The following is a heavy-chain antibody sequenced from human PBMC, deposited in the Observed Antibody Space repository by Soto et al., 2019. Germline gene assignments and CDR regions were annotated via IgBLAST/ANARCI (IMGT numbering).Heavy chain of an antibody. CDR3: AVLAATGQEDYYYYGMDV. V-gene: IGHV1-46*01. CDR2: INPSGGST. J-gene: IGHJ6*02. CDR1: GYTFTSYY. Sequence: QVQLVQSGAEVKKPGASVKVSCKASGYTFTSYYMHWVRQAPGQGLEWMGIINPSGGSTSYAQKFQGRVTMTRDTSTSTVYMELSSLRSEDTAVYYCAVLAATGQEDYYYYGMDVWGQGTTVTVSS. D-gene: IGHD6-25*01.